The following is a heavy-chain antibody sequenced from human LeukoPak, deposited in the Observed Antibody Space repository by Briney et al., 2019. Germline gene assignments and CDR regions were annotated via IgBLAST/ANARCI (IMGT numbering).Heavy chain of an antibody. D-gene: IGHD4-17*01. J-gene: IGHJ6*02. CDR1: GYTFTGYY. Sequence: SVKVSCKASGYTFTGYYMHWVRQAPGQGLEWMGRIIPILGIANYAQKFQGRVTITADKSTSTAYMELSSLRSEDTAVYYCARTLEDYGDYYYYYGMDVWGQGTTVTVSS. CDR3: ARTLEDYGDYYYYYGMDV. V-gene: IGHV1-69*02. CDR2: IIPILGIA.